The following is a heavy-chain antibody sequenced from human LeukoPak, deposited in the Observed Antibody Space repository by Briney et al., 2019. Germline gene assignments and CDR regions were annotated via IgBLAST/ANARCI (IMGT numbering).Heavy chain of an antibody. V-gene: IGHV1-69*06. Sequence: ASVKVSCKASGGTFISYAICWVRQPRGRGLDWMGGIIPIFGTANYAQKFQGRVTITADKSTSTAYMELSSLRSEDTAVYYCARDYYGSGSYTSPFDYWGQGTVVTVS. J-gene: IGHJ4*02. CDR2: IIPIFGTA. D-gene: IGHD3-10*01. CDR1: GGTFISYA. CDR3: ARDYYGSGSYTSPFDY.